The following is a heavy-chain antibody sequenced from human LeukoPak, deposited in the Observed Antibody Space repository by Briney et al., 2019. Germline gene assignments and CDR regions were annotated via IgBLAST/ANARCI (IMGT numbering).Heavy chain of an antibody. V-gene: IGHV1-46*01. D-gene: IGHD6-6*01. CDR1: GYTFISHQ. CDR3: ARKGSSSCFDY. J-gene: IGHJ4*02. CDR2: INPTGGST. Sequence: ASVKVSCKAPGYTFISHQMHWVRRAPGQGLEWMGIINPTGGSTSHAQKFQGRVTMTRDTSTSTVYMELSSLRSEDTAVYYCARKGSSSCFDYWGQGTLVTVSS.